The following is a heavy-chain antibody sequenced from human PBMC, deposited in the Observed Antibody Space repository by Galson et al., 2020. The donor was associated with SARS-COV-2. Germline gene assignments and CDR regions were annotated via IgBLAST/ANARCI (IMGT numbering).Heavy chain of an antibody. CDR3: PTGLSSWFSSYDYDGMGE. CDR2: FDPDDGET. J-gene: IGHJ6*02. CDR1: GYTLTELS. Sequence: ASVKVSCKFSGYTLTELSMHWVRQPPGKGLAWMGGFDPDDGETIYAQKFQGRVTMTEDTSTDTPYMALSSLRSEDAAVYYCPTGLSSWFSSYDYDGMGEWTQGTAFTVSS. D-gene: IGHD6-13*01. V-gene: IGHV1-24*01.